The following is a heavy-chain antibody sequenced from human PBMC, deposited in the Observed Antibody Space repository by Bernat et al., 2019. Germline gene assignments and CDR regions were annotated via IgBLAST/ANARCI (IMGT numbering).Heavy chain of an antibody. V-gene: IGHV3-15*01. CDR3: TAASSAYWQWGVNY. Sequence: VQLVESGGGLVKPGGSLRLSCAASGFTFSNAWMSWVRQAPGKGLEWVGGIKSKTDGGKKDYAAPVQGSFTISRDYSKNTLYLKMNSLNTEDTAVYYCTAASSAYWQWGVNYWGQGTLVTVSS. J-gene: IGHJ4*02. D-gene: IGHD3-16*01. CDR2: IKSKTDGGKK. CDR1: GFTFSNAW.